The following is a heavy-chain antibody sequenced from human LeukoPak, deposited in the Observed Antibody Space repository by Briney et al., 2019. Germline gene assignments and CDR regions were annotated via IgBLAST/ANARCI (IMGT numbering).Heavy chain of an antibody. D-gene: IGHD2-2*01. Sequence: GGSLRLSCAASGFTFRDYYMTWGRQAPGKGVEGLSYITNRVDTVFYADSVKGRFTVSRDNAKRSLYLQIESLRNDDTAVYHCALSSIHKDYYFGMDVWGQGTTVTVSS. CDR1: GFTFRDYY. J-gene: IGHJ6*02. CDR3: ALSSIHKDYYFGMDV. V-gene: IGHV3-11*01. CDR2: ITNRVDTV.